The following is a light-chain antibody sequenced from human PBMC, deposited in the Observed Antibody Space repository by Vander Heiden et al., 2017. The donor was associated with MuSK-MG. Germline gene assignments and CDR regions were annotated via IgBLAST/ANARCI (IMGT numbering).Light chain of an antibody. CDR2: DVT. V-gene: IGLV2-11*01. CDR3: CAYAGTYTFV. J-gene: IGLJ1*01. Sequence: SALTQPRSVSGSPGQSVSLSCTGTISDVGVYDYVSWYQQHPGKPPKLISSDVTKRPSGVPDRFSGSKSGNMPYMTISGLQAEDEAYYYCCAYAGTYTFVFATGTNVPAL. CDR1: ISDVGVYDY.